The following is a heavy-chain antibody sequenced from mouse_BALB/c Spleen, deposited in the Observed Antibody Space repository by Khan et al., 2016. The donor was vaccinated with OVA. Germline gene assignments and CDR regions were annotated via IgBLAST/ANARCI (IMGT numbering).Heavy chain of an antibody. CDR1: GYSITSGYG. CDR3: ARTARIKY. V-gene: IGHV3-2*02. CDR2: ISYSGST. J-gene: IGHJ2*01. D-gene: IGHD1-2*01. Sequence: EEGPGLVKPSQSLSLTCTVTGYSITSGYGWNWIRQFPGNKLEWMGYISYSGSTNYNPSLKSRISITRDTSKNQFFLQLNSVTTEDTATYYYARTARIKYWGQGTTLTVSS.